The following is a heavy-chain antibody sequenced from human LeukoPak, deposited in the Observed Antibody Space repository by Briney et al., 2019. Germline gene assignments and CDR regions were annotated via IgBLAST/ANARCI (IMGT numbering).Heavy chain of an antibody. J-gene: IGHJ5*02. V-gene: IGHV1-69*13. CDR3: ARGPPIAAQGAWFDP. CDR1: GGTFSSYA. Sequence: SVKVSCKASGGTFSSYAISWVRQAPGQGLEWMGGIIPIFGTANYAQKFQGRVTITADESTSTAHMELSSLRSEDTAVYYCARGPPIAAQGAWFDPWGQGTLVTVSS. D-gene: IGHD6-6*01. CDR2: IIPIFGTA.